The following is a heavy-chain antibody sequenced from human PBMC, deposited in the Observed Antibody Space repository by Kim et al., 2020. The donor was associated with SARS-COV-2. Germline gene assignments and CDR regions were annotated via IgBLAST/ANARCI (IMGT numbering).Heavy chain of an antibody. CDR3: ARGGAELRYFDWENWFDP. V-gene: IGHV3-53*01. CDR1: GFTVSSNY. Sequence: GGSLRLSCAASGFTVSSNYMSWVRQAPGKGLEWVSVIYSGGSTYYADSVKGRFTISRDNSKNTLYLQMNSLRAEDTAVYYCARGGAELRYFDWENWFDPWGQGTLVTVSS. D-gene: IGHD3-9*01. J-gene: IGHJ5*02. CDR2: IYSGGST.